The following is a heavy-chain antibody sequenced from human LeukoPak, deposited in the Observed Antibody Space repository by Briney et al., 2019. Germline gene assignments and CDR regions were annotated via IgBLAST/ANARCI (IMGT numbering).Heavy chain of an antibody. D-gene: IGHD3-22*01. Sequence: SVKISCKASGGTFSSYAISWMRQAPGKGLEWLGSINHIFSTANNAPKIKGRVINTTDSSTSPAYMEISGQPSEDTALYYCTSPTPYYDSSAYTLWGQGTMVIVS. CDR3: TSPTPYYDSSAYTL. V-gene: IGHV1-69*05. J-gene: IGHJ4*02. CDR1: GGTFSSYA. CDR2: INHIFSTA.